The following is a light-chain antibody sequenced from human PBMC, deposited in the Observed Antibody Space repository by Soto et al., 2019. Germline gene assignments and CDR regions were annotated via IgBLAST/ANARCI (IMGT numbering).Light chain of an antibody. J-gene: IGLJ3*02. CDR2: EVS. CDR3: SSFTTSSTLV. Sequence: QSALTQPASVSGSPGQSITISCTGTISDVGGYNYVSWYQQHPGKAPKLMIYEVSDRPSGVSYRFSGSKSGNTASLTISRLQAEDEADYYCSSFTTSSTLVFGGGTKLTVL. CDR1: ISDVGGYNY. V-gene: IGLV2-14*01.